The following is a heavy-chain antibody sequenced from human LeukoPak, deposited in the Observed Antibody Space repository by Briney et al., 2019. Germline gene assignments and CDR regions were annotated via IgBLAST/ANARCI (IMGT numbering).Heavy chain of an antibody. CDR1: GDSINGFY. D-gene: IGHD3-3*01. V-gene: IGHV4-59*08. CDR3: ARQGRFSYFGMDV. CDR2: IYYAGRT. Sequence: SETLSHTCTVSGDSINGFYWSWIRQPPGKGLEWVAYIYYAGRTTYNPSLKSRVTISVDTSKNQFSLKLTSLTAADTAVYYCARQGRFSYFGMDVWGQGTTVTVSS. J-gene: IGHJ6*02.